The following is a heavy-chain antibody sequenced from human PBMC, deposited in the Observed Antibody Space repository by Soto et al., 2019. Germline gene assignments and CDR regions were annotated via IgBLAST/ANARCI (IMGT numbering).Heavy chain of an antibody. D-gene: IGHD5-12*01. J-gene: IGHJ4*02. Sequence: QVQLVESGGGVVQPGRSLRLSCAASGFTFSSYGMHWVRQAPGKGLEWVAVIWYDGSNKYYADSVKGRFIISRDNSKNTLYLQMNSLRAEDTAVYYCARTFSGYDPPDYWGQGTLVTVSS. CDR2: IWYDGSNK. CDR1: GFTFSSYG. V-gene: IGHV3-33*01. CDR3: ARTFSGYDPPDY.